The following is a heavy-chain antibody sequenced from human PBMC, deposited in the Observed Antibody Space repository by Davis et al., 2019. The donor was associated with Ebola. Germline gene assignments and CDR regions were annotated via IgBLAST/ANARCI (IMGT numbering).Heavy chain of an antibody. Sequence: ASVKVSCKASGYTFSSYAMHWVRQAPGQRLEWMGWINAGNGNTKYSQKFQGRVTMTRDTSTSTVYMELSSLRSEDTAVYYCARERIVVVVAATLNEHYYYGMDVWGQGTTVTVSS. V-gene: IGHV1-3*01. J-gene: IGHJ6*02. CDR1: GYTFSSYA. CDR3: ARERIVVVVAATLNEHYYYGMDV. CDR2: INAGNGNT. D-gene: IGHD2-15*01.